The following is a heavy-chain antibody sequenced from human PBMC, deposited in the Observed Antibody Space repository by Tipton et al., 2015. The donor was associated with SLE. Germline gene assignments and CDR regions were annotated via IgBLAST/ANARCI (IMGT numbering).Heavy chain of an antibody. CDR3: ARGKIAVAVYYFDY. CDR2: IYTSGST. D-gene: IGHD6-19*01. J-gene: IGHJ4*02. Sequence: TLSLTCTVSGGSISSYYWSWIRQPAGKGLEWIGCIYTSGSTNYNPSLKSRVTMSVDTSKNQFSLKLSSVTAADTAVYYCARGKIAVAVYYFDYWGQGTLVTVSS. CDR1: GGSISSYY. V-gene: IGHV4-4*07.